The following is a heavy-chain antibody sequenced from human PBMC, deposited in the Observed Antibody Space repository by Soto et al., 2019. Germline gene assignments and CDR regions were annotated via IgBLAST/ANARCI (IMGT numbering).Heavy chain of an antibody. CDR1: GGSVSSGSYY. CDR3: ARVSTPYYSNTSGQYYFDY. CDR2: IFYSGTT. Sequence: SETLSLTCTVSGGSVSSGSYYWSWIRQPPGMGLEWIGYIFYSGTTNYNPSLKSRVTMSLYTSKNQFSLQLSSVTAADTAVYYCARVSTPYYSNTSGQYYFDYWGQGTLVTVYS. D-gene: IGHD3-22*01. V-gene: IGHV4-61*01. J-gene: IGHJ4*02.